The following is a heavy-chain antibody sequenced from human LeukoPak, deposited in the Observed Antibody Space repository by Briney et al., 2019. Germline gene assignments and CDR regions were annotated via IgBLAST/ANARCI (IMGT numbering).Heavy chain of an antibody. D-gene: IGHD1-14*01. CDR3: ARVLITSANWFDP. J-gene: IGHJ5*02. Sequence: GASVKVSCKASGGTFSSYAISWVRQAPGQGLEWMGGIIPNFGTPNYAQKFQGRVTITADKSTSTAYMELSSLRSEDTAVYYCARVLITSANWFDPWGQGTLVTVFS. V-gene: IGHV1-69*06. CDR1: GGTFSSYA. CDR2: IIPNFGTP.